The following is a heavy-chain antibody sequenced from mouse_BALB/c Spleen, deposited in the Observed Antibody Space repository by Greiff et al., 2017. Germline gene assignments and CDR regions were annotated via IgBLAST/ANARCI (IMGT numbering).Heavy chain of an antibody. Sequence: EVKLVESGGGLVKPGGSLKLSCAASGFTFSSYAMSWVRQTPEKRLEWVASISSGGSTYYPDSVKGRFTISRDNARNILYLQMSSLRSEDTAMYYCARDSSLLRLRYFDYWGQGTTLTVSS. V-gene: IGHV5-6-5*01. CDR1: GFTFSSYA. J-gene: IGHJ2*01. D-gene: IGHD1-2*01. CDR3: ARDSSLLRLRYFDY. CDR2: ISSGGST.